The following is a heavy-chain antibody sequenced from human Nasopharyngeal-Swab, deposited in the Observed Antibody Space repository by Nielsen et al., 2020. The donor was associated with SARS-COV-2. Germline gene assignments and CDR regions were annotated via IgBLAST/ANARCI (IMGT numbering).Heavy chain of an antibody. CDR3: ARPLRYCSGGSCYSGWDYYYYYYMDV. D-gene: IGHD2-15*01. J-gene: IGHJ6*03. CDR2: IKQDGSEK. CDR1: GFTFSSYW. Sequence: GGSLRLSCAASGFTFSSYWMSWVRQAPGKGLEWVANIKQDGSEKYYVDSVKDRFTISRDNAKNSLYLQMNSLRAEDTAVYYCARPLRYCSGGSCYSGWDYYYYYYMDVWGKGTTVTVSS. V-gene: IGHV3-7*04.